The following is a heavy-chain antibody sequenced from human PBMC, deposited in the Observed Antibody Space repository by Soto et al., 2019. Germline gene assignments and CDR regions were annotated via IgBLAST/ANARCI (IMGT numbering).Heavy chain of an antibody. CDR2: ISQSGST. CDR1: SGSFSGFY. CDR3: ARAPKVSGSSQTRPDF. V-gene: IGHV4-34*01. D-gene: IGHD6-6*01. Sequence: SETRSLTCSIYSGSFSGFYWSWIRQPPGKRLGWIGEISQSGSTNYNPSLKSRVSISVGTSKNQFSLNLTSVTAADTAVYYCARAPKVSGSSQTRPDFWGQGALVTVSS. J-gene: IGHJ4*02.